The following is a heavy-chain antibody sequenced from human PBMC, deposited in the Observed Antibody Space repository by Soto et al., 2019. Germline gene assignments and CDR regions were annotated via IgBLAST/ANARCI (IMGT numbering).Heavy chain of an antibody. D-gene: IGHD2-2*01. Sequence: SVKGSCKASGGTFRSYTINWVRQAPGQGLEWMGRIIPILGIAINAQRFQGRLTITADSSASTGYMELSSLRSEDTAVYYCAREDRDRETGLVPAAIDGMDVWGQGTTVTVSS. CDR1: GGTFRSYT. J-gene: IGHJ6*02. CDR2: IIPILGIA. CDR3: AREDRDRETGLVPAAIDGMDV. V-gene: IGHV1-69*04.